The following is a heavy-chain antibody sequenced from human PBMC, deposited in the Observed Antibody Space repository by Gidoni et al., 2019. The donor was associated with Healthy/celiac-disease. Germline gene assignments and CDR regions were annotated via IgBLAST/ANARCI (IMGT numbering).Heavy chain of an antibody. D-gene: IGHD2-2*01. CDR1: GCPFSSYS. CDR3: ARGVPAAYYYYGMDV. Sequence: EVHLVESGGGLLKPGWSLRPSCAASGCPFSSYSMNWVRQAPGKGLEWVSSISSSSSYIYYASSVKGRFTITRDNAKNSLYLQMNSLRAEDTAVYYCARGVPAAYYYYGMDVWGQGTTVTVSS. CDR2: ISSSSSYI. V-gene: IGHV3-21*01. J-gene: IGHJ6*02.